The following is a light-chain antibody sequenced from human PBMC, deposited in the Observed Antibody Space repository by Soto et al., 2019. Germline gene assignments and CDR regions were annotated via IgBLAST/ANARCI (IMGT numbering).Light chain of an antibody. J-gene: IGKJ4*01. CDR3: QQRSNWPRLT. CDR1: QSIGSY. CDR2: DAS. V-gene: IGKV3-11*01. Sequence: EIVFTHSXATLSXXLXXXXSLXXRSSQSIGSYLAWYQHKLGQPPRLLIYDASNRATGIPVRFRGSGSGTYFTLTISSLEPEDFAVYYCQQRSNWPRLTFGGGTKVDIK.